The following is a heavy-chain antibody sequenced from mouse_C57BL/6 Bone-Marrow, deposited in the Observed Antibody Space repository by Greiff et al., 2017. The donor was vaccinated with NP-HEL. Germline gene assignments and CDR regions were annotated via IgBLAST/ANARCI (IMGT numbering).Heavy chain of an antibody. D-gene: IGHD2-1*01. V-gene: IGHV5-6*01. J-gene: IGHJ4*01. CDR1: GFTFSSYG. Sequence: VQLQQSGGDLVKPGGSLKLSCAASGFTFSSYGMSWVRQTPDKRLEWVATISSGGSYTYYPDSVKGRVTISRDNAKNTLYLQMSSLKSEDTAMYYCARQVNRGPSYAMDYWGRGTSVTVSS. CDR2: ISSGGSYT. CDR3: ARQVNRGPSYAMDY.